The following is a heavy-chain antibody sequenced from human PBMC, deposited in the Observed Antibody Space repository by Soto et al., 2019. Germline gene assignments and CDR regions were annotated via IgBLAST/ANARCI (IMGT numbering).Heavy chain of an antibody. CDR1: GFTFSSYW. CDR2: IKQDGSEK. Sequence: VGSLRLSCAASGFTFSSYWMSWVRQAPGKGLEWVANIKQDGSEKYYVDSVKGRFTISRDNAKNSLYLQMNSLRAEDTAVYYCARWIAARWERNFDYWGQGTLVTVSS. D-gene: IGHD6-6*01. J-gene: IGHJ4*02. CDR3: ARWIAARWERNFDY. V-gene: IGHV3-7*03.